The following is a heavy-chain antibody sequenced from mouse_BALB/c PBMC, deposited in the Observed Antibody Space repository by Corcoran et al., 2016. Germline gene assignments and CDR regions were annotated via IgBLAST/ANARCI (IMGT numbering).Heavy chain of an antibody. CDR2: INPDSSTI. V-gene: IGHV4-1*02. J-gene: IGHJ2*01. CDR1: GFDFSRYW. D-gene: IGHD1-1*01. CDR3: ARHGSSPYFDY. Sequence: EVKLLESGGGLVQPGGSLKLSCAASGFDFSRYWMSWVRQAPGKGLEWIGEINPDSSTINYTPSLKDKFIISRDHAKNTLYLQMSKVRSEDTALYYCARHGSSPYFDYWGQGTTLTVSS.